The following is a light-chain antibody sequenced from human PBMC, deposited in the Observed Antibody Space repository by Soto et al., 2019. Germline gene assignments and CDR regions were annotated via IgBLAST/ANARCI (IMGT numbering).Light chain of an antibody. Sequence: DIVLTPSPGTLYLSPGERATLSCRASQSVIAGYLAWYQQKPGQAPRLLIYGASTRATAIPGRVSGSGSGTEFSLTISSLQSEDFAVYYCQQYNNWPQTFGQGTKVDI. J-gene: IGKJ1*01. CDR1: QSVIAGY. CDR3: QQYNNWPQT. V-gene: IGKV3-15*01. CDR2: GAS.